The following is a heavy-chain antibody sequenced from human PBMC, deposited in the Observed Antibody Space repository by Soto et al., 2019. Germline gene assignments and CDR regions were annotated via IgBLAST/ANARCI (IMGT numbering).Heavy chain of an antibody. CDR3: VKDSNPYSYVDY. J-gene: IGHJ4*02. CDR2: ISHDGNNK. CDR1: GFTLSSYN. D-gene: IGHD5-18*01. V-gene: IGHV3-30*18. Sequence: QVQLVESGGGVVQPGRSLRLSCAASGFTLSSYNMNWVRQAPGKGLEWVAIISHDGNNKYYADSVKGRFTISRDNSKNTLYLQMNSLRAEDTPVYYCVKDSNPYSYVDYWGQGTLVTVSS.